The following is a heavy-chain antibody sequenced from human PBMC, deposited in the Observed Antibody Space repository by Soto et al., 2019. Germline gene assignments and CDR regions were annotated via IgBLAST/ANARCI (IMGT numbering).Heavy chain of an antibody. V-gene: IGHV3-30-3*01. D-gene: IGHD6-13*01. CDR1: RFTFSSYA. J-gene: IGHJ4*02. CDR3: ARGVGVAAALDY. CDR2: ISHDGSNK. Sequence: VQLVESGGGVVQPGRSLRLSCAASRFTFSSYAMYWVRQAPGKGLEWVAVISHDGSNKYYADSVKGRFTISRDNSKNTLYLQMNSLRAEDTAVYYGARGVGVAAALDYWGQGTLVTVSS.